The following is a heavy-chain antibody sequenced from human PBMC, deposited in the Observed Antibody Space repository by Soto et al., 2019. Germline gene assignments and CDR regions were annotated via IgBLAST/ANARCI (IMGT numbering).Heavy chain of an antibody. CDR2: ISYDGSNK. CDR3: ARPGGYAFDI. CDR1: GFTFSRYA. V-gene: IGHV3-30-3*01. J-gene: IGHJ3*02. Sequence: QVQLVESGGGVVQPGRSLRLSCAASGFTFSRYAMYWVRQAPGKGLGWVAFISYDGSNKYYADSVKGRFTISRDNSKNTLYLQVNSLRPEDTAVYFCARPGGYAFDIWGQGTMLTVSS.